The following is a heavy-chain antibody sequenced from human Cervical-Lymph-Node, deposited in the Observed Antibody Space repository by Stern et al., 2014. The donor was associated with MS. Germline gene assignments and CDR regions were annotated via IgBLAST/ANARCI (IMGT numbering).Heavy chain of an antibody. J-gene: IGHJ1*01. CDR1: GYTFTDYF. V-gene: IGHV1-2*02. D-gene: IGHD2-2*01. Sequence: VQLVESGAEVKKPGASVKVSCKASGYTFTDYFLHWVRQAPGQGLEWMGWINPHSGGPNYAQKFQGRVTMTRETSISTAYMELSRLRSDDTAVYYCARPGFCSSTSCQRYFQHWGQGTLVTVSS. CDR2: INPHSGGP. CDR3: ARPGFCSSTSCQRYFQH.